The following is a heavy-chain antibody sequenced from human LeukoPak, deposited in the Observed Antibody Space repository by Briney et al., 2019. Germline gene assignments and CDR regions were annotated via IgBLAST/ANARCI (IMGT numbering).Heavy chain of an antibody. CDR1: GGSFSNYY. Sequence: KTSETLSLTCSVSGGSFSNYYWSWIRRPAGKGLEWIGRIYTSGSTNYNPSLKSRVTMSVDTSQKEVSLTLTSMTAADTAVYFCARGSGSYRPLYFFGYWGQGTLVTVSS. CDR3: ARGSGSYRPLYFFGY. J-gene: IGHJ4*02. CDR2: IYTSGST. V-gene: IGHV4-4*07. D-gene: IGHD1-26*01.